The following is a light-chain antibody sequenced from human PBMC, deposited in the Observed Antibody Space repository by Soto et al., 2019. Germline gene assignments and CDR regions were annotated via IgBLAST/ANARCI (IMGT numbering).Light chain of an antibody. CDR3: QQFNNWPWS. V-gene: IGKV3-15*01. CDR1: QSVGNN. Sequence: GVSLSAATLSLSPGERATLSCRASQSVGNNLAWHQQKPGQAPRLLIYGASTRATGIPARFSGSGSATEFTLTISGLQSEDFAVYYCQQFNNWPWSFGQGTKVDIK. CDR2: GAS. J-gene: IGKJ1*01.